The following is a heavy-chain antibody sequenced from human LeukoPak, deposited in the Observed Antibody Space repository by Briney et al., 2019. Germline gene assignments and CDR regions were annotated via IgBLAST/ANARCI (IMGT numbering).Heavy chain of an antibody. D-gene: IGHD3-9*01. J-gene: IGHJ4*02. Sequence: PGGSLRLSCAASGFTFNSYAMSWVRQAPGKGLEWVSAISGSGGSTYYADSVKGRFTTSRDNSKNTLYLQMNSLRAEDTAVYYCAKEFYDILTGYYSPYYFDYWGQGTLVTVSS. V-gene: IGHV3-23*01. CDR2: ISGSGGST. CDR3: AKEFYDILTGYYSPYYFDY. CDR1: GFTFNSYA.